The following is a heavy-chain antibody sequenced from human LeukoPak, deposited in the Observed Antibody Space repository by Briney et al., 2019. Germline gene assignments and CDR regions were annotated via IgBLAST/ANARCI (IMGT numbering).Heavy chain of an antibody. Sequence: SETLSLTCTVSGGFISSSSYYWGWIRPPPGKGLEWIGSITYSGSTYYNPSLKSRVTISVHTYKNQLSLKPSSATAADTAVCFCARAVCLGPSLYYFDYWGQGTLVTVSS. CDR3: ARAVCLGPSLYYFDY. V-gene: IGHV4-39*01. D-gene: IGHD5/OR15-5a*01. J-gene: IGHJ4*02. CDR1: GGFISSSSYY. CDR2: ITYSGST.